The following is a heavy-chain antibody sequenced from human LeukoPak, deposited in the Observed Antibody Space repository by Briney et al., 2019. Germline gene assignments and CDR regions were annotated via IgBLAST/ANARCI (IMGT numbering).Heavy chain of an antibody. CDR1: GFTFSSYW. Sequence: GGSLRLSCAASGFTFSSYWMSWVRQAPGKGPEWVANIKQDGSEKYYVDSVKGRFTISRDNAKNSLYLQMNSLRAEDTAVYYCARDRGPITYYDFWSGYYSSDYYYGMDVWGQGTTVTVSS. D-gene: IGHD3-3*01. CDR2: IKQDGSEK. V-gene: IGHV3-7*05. CDR3: ARDRGPITYYDFWSGYYSSDYYYGMDV. J-gene: IGHJ6*02.